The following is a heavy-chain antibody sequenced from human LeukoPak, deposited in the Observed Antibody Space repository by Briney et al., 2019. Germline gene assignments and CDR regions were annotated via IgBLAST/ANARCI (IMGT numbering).Heavy chain of an antibody. CDR2: ISWNSGSI. J-gene: IGHJ4*02. V-gene: IGHV3-9*01. CDR1: GFTFDDYA. Sequence: HPGGSLRLSCAASGFTFDDYAMHWVRQAPGKGLEWVSGISWNSGSIGYADSVKGRFTISRDNAKNSLYLQMNSLRAEDTALYYCAKGGYIYIAAAPFDYWGQGILVTVSS. CDR3: AKGGYIYIAAAPFDY. D-gene: IGHD6-13*01.